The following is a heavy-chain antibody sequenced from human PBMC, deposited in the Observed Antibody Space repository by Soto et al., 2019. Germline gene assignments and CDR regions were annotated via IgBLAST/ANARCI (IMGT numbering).Heavy chain of an antibody. V-gene: IGHV4-30-4*01. Sequence: TVSGGSIRSGDYYWSWIRQPPGKGLEWIGYIYYSGSTYYNPSLKSRVTISVDTSKNQFSLKLSSVTAADTAVYYCARARDNWFDPWGQGTLVTVSS. CDR1: GGSIRSGDYY. CDR2: IYYSGST. CDR3: ARARDNWFDP. J-gene: IGHJ5*02.